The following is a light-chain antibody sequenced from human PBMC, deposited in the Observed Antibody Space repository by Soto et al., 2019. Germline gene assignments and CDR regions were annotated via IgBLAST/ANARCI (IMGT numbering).Light chain of an antibody. J-gene: IGLJ2*01. V-gene: IGLV1-47*01. Sequence: QSVLTQPPSASGTPGQRATISCCGSNSNIGSDIVNCYQQVPGSAPKLLIFRDILRPSGVPDRFSGSKSGTSASLAISGLRSEDEADYHCAAWDDRLSAVVFGGGTKVTVL. CDR2: RDI. CDR1: NSNIGSDI. CDR3: AAWDDRLSAVV.